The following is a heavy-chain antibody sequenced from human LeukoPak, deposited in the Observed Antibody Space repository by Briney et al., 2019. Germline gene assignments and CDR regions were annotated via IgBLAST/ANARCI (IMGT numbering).Heavy chain of an antibody. CDR1: GGSLSDFH. J-gene: IGHJ6*03. Sequence: PSETLSLTCGVYGGSLSDFHWTWIRQSPGKGLEWIGEINRNNYNPSLKSRVTISLDTSKNQFSLNLTSVTAADTAVYYCARGRRAFYESRGNRFYYYMDVWGKGTTVIVSS. V-gene: IGHV4-34*01. CDR2: INRN. CDR3: ARGRRAFYESRGNRFYYYMDV. D-gene: IGHD3-22*01.